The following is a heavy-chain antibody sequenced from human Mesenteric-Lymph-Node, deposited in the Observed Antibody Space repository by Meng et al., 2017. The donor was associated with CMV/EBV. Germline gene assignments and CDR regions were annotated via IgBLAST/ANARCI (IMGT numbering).Heavy chain of an antibody. CDR3: TRDHEIAGGAGY. V-gene: IGHV3-74*01. CDR2: INSDGSST. CDR1: GFTFISYA. D-gene: IGHD5-24*01. J-gene: IGHJ4*02. Sequence: GESLKISCAASGFTFISYAMHWVRQAPGKGLVWVSHINSDGSSTNYADSVKGRFTISRDNAKNTLYLQMNSLRAEDTAVYYCTRDHEIAGGAGYWGQGTLVTVSS.